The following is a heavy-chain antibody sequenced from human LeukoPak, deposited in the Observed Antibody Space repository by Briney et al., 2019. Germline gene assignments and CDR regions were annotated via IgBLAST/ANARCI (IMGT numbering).Heavy chain of an antibody. CDR2: INRDGSER. Sequence: GGSLRLSCAASGFTFSNYWMTWVRQAPGKGLEWVANINRDGSERYYVDSVKGRFTISRDDAKSSLYLQMNSLRAGDTAVYYCASGSSRAYCGGDCYIWGQGTLVTVSS. J-gene: IGHJ4*02. CDR1: GFTFSNYW. D-gene: IGHD2-21*02. CDR3: ASGSSRAYCGGDCYI. V-gene: IGHV3-7*03.